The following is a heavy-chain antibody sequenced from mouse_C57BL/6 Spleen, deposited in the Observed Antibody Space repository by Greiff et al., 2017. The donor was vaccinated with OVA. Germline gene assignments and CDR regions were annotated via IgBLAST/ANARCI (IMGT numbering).Heavy chain of an antibody. D-gene: IGHD1-1*01. CDR1: GFNIKDDY. V-gene: IGHV14-4*01. CDR2: IDPENGDT. CDR3: TTPTVVEGYFDV. Sequence: EVKLMESGAELVRPGASVKLSCTASGFNIKDDYMHWVKQRPEQGLEWIGWIDPENGDTEYASKFQGKATITADTSSNTAYLQLSSLTSEDTAVYYCTTPTVVEGYFDVWGTGTTVTVSS. J-gene: IGHJ1*03.